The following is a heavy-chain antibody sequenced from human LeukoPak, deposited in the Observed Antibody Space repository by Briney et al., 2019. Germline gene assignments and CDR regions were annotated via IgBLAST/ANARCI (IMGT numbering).Heavy chain of an antibody. CDR2: FDPEDGET. J-gene: IGHJ4*02. V-gene: IGHV1-24*01. CDR1: GYTLTELS. Sequence: ASVKVSCKVSGYTLTELSMHWVRQAPGKGLEWMGGFDPEDGETIYAQKFQGRVTMTEVTSTDTAYMELSSLRSEDTAVYYCATERFYDSSGYRKSFDCWGQGTLVTVSS. CDR3: ATERFYDSSGYRKSFDC. D-gene: IGHD3-22*01.